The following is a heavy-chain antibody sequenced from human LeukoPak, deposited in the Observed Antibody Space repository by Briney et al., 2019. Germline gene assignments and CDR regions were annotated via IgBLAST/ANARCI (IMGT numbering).Heavy chain of an antibody. D-gene: IGHD6-19*01. CDR1: NGSISSYY. V-gene: IGHV4-59*01. CDR2: MYHTGTTT. CDR3: ARFLLCWQWSGFYFDH. J-gene: IGHJ4*02. Sequence: SETLSLTCTVSNGSISSYYWGWIRQPPGKGLEWIGYMYHTGTTTKYNPSLQSRVSLSADTSKNQVSLRLNSVTAADTAVYYCARFLLCWQWSGFYFDHWGQGTLVSVSS.